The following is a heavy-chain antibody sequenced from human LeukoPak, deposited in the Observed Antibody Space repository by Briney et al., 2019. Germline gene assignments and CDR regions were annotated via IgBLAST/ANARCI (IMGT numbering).Heavy chain of an antibody. Sequence: ASVKVSCKASGYTFTGYYMHWVRQAPGQGLEWMGWINPNSGGTNYAQKFQGRVTMTRDTSISTAYMELSRLRSDDTAVYYCARLPGVGATSYYYYGMDVWGQGTTVTVSS. J-gene: IGHJ6*02. D-gene: IGHD1-26*01. V-gene: IGHV1-2*02. CDR3: ARLPGVGATSYYYYGMDV. CDR1: GYTFTGYY. CDR2: INPNSGGT.